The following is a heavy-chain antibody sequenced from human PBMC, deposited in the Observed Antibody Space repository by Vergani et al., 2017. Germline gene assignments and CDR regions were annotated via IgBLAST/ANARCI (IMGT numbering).Heavy chain of an antibody. CDR1: GFTFSSYS. CDR2: ISSSSSYI. Sequence: EVQLVESGGGLVQPGGSLRLSCAASGFTFSSYSMNWVRQAPGKGLEWVSSISSSSSYIYYADSVKGRFTISRDNAKNSLYLQMNSLRAEDTAVYYCARAWGIAAAGGDYWGQGTLVTVSS. D-gene: IGHD6-13*01. V-gene: IGHV3-21*01. CDR3: ARAWGIAAAGGDY. J-gene: IGHJ4*02.